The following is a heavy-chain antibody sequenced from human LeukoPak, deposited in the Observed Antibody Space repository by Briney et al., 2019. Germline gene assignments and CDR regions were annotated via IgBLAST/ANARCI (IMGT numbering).Heavy chain of an antibody. Sequence: SETLSLTCTVSGGSISSSSYYWGWIRLPPGKGLEWIGSIYYSGSTYYNPSLKSRVTISVDTSKNQFSLKLSSVTAADTAVYYCARHLRDSSGYRPYYFDYWGQGTLVTVSS. J-gene: IGHJ4*02. D-gene: IGHD3-22*01. CDR3: ARHLRDSSGYRPYYFDY. CDR1: GGSISSSSYY. CDR2: IYYSGST. V-gene: IGHV4-39*01.